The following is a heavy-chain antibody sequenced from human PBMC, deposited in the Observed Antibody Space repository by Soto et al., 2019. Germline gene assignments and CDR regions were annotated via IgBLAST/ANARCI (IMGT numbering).Heavy chain of an antibody. CDR2: INAGNGNT. CDR3: ARGYSGPFNWFDP. D-gene: IGHD1-26*01. V-gene: IGHV1-3*01. CDR1: GYTFTSYA. Sequence: GASVKVSCKASGYTFTSYAMHWVRQAPGQRLEWMGWINAGNGNTKYSQKFQGRVTITRDTSASTACMELSSLRSEDTAVYYCARGYSGPFNWFDPWGQGTLVTVSS. J-gene: IGHJ5*02.